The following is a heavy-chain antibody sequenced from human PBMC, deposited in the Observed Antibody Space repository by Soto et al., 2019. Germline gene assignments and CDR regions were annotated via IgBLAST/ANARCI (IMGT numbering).Heavy chain of an antibody. CDR3: ASLVRTFGGVAD. CDR1: CGSISSSSYY. D-gene: IGHD3-16*01. J-gene: IGHJ4*02. V-gene: IGHV4-39*01. CDR2: IYFSGST. Sequence: PSETLSLTCTVSCGSISSSSYYCGWIRQPPGKGLEWIGSIYFSGSTYYNPSLKSRVTISVDSSKNQFSLKLSSVTAADTAVYYCASLVRTFGGVADWGQGTLVTVSA.